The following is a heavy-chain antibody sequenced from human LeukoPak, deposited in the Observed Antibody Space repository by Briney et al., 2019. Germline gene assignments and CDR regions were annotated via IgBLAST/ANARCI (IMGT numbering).Heavy chain of an antibody. Sequence: SETLSLTCTVSGGSINTYYWSWIRQPAGKGLEWIGRIYSSGSTNYSPSLKRRVTISVDTSKNQFSLKLNSVTAADTAVYYCAREPSYSSSWYGYWGQGTLVTVSS. CDR1: GGSINTYY. D-gene: IGHD6-13*01. CDR2: IYSSGST. V-gene: IGHV4-4*07. CDR3: AREPSYSSSWYGY. J-gene: IGHJ4*02.